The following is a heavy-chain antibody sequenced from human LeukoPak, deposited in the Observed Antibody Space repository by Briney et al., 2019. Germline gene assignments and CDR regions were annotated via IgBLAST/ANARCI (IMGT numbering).Heavy chain of an antibody. CDR2: ISSSSSYI. J-gene: IGHJ6*02. CDR3: ARDPEDIVVVPAASRPYYYYYGMDV. V-gene: IGHV3-21*01. Sequence: GGSLRLSCAASGFTFSSYSMNWVRQAPGKGLEWVSSISSSSSYIYYADSVKGRFTISRDNAKNSLYLQMNSLRAEDTAVYYCARDPEDIVVVPAASRPYYYYYGMDVWGQGTTVTVSS. CDR1: GFTFSSYS. D-gene: IGHD2-2*01.